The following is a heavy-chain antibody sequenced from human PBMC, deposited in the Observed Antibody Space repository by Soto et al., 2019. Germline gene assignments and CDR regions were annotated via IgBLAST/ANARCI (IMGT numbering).Heavy chain of an antibody. CDR2: TYYRSKWYN. CDR3: ARGAKDLRYYYCYMDV. Sequence: SQTLSLTCAISGDSVSSNSAAWNWIRQSPSRGLEWLGRTYYRSKWYNDYAVSVKSRITINPDTSKNQFSLQLNSVTPEDTAVYYCARGAKDLRYYYCYMDVWGKGTTVTVSS. V-gene: IGHV6-1*01. CDR1: GDSVSSNSAA. J-gene: IGHJ6*03. D-gene: IGHD2-15*01.